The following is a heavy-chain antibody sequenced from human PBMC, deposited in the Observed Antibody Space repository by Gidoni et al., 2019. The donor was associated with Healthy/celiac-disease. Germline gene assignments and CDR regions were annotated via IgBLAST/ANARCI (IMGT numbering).Heavy chain of an antibody. CDR1: GGSFSGYY. CDR3: ARGVTTVTTGEVRFDY. J-gene: IGHJ4*02. V-gene: IGHV4-34*01. CDR2: INHSGST. D-gene: IGHD4-17*01. Sequence: QVQLQQWGAGLLTPSETLSLTCAVYGGSFSGYYWSWIRQPPGKGLEWIGEINHSGSTNYNPSLKSRVTISVDTSKNQFSLKLSSVTAADTAVYYCARGVTTVTTGEVRFDYWGQGTLVTVSS.